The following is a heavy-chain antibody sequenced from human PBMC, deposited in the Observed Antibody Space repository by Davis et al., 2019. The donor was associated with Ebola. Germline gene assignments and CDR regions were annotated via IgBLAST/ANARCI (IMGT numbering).Heavy chain of an antibody. Sequence: SLKISCAASGFNLEENAMHWVRQGPGKGLEWVAGISWNGGALEYADSVKSRFIVSRDTARNSLSLQMNSLRPDDTAFYYCAKGQWRMAGHSGYELDSWGQGILVIVSS. CDR2: ISWNGGAL. D-gene: IGHD5-12*01. V-gene: IGHV3-9*01. J-gene: IGHJ4*02. CDR1: GFNLEENA. CDR3: AKGQWRMAGHSGYELDS.